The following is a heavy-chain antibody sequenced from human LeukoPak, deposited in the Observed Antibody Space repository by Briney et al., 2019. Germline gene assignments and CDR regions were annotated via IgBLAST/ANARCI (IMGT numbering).Heavy chain of an antibody. CDR2: IKQDGSEK. Sequence: GGSLRLSCAASGFTFNSYWMSWVRQAPGKGLEWVANIKQDGSEKYYVDSVKGRFTISRDNAKNSLYLQMNSLRVEDTAVFYCARNTITGYYYGMDVWGQGTTVTVSS. V-gene: IGHV3-7*01. CDR3: ARNTITGYYYGMDV. D-gene: IGHD3-10*01. J-gene: IGHJ6*02. CDR1: GFTFNSYW.